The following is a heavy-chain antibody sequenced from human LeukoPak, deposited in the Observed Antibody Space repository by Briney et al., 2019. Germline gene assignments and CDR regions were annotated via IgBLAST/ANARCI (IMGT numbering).Heavy chain of an antibody. V-gene: IGHV1-69*06. Sequence: SVKVSCKASGGTFSSYAISWVRQAPGQGLGWMGGIIPIFGTANYAQKFQGRVTITADKSTSTAYMELSSLRSEDTAVYYCAREEDGGAFDIWGQGTMVTVSS. J-gene: IGHJ3*02. CDR1: GGTFSSYA. D-gene: IGHD3-16*01. CDR3: AREEDGGAFDI. CDR2: IIPIFGTA.